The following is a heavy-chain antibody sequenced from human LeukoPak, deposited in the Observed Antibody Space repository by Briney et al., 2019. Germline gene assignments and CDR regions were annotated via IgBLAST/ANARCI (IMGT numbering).Heavy chain of an antibody. D-gene: IGHD3-10*01. CDR1: GFTFSSYG. Sequence: GGSLRLSCAASGFTFSSYGMSWVRQAPGKGLEWVSAISGSGGSTYYADSVKGRFTISRDNSKNTLYLQMNSLRAEDTAVYYCARGRGVTMIRGVIMPTYFDLWGKGILVTVSS. J-gene: IGHJ4*02. CDR2: ISGSGGST. CDR3: ARGRGVTMIRGVIMPTYFDL. V-gene: IGHV3-23*01.